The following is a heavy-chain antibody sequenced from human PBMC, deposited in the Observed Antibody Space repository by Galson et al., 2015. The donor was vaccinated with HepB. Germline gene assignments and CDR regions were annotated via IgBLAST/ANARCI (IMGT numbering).Heavy chain of an antibody. Sequence: SLRLSCAASGFTFSSYWMSWVRQAPGKGLEWVANIKQDGSEKYYVDSVKGRLTISRDNAKNSLYLQVNSLRAEDTAVYFCARRIAASRTGGNFDSWGQGTLVTVSS. CDR3: ARRIAASRTGGNFDS. CDR2: IKQDGSEK. CDR1: GFTFSSYW. D-gene: IGHD6-13*01. J-gene: IGHJ4*02. V-gene: IGHV3-7*03.